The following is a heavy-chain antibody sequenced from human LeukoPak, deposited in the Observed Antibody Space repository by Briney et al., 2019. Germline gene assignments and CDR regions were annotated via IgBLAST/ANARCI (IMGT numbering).Heavy chain of an antibody. Sequence: GGSLRLSCAASGFTFSSYGMHWVRQAPGKGLEWVAFIRYDGSNKYYADSVKGRFTISRDNSKNTLYLQMNSLRAEDTAVYYCAVHSVGSWDYFDYWGQGTLVTVSS. CDR2: IRYDGSNK. D-gene: IGHD5/OR15-5a*01. V-gene: IGHV3-30*02. CDR1: GFTFSSYG. CDR3: AVHSVGSWDYFDY. J-gene: IGHJ4*02.